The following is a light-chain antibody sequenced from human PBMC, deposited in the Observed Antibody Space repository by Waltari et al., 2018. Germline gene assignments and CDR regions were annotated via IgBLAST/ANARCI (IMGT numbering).Light chain of an antibody. Sequence: AIRMTHFPSSFPASTGDRVTITCRASQHVSGYLAWYQQKPGQAPGALIYAASTLQTGVQSRFSGSGSGTDFTLIISCLQAEDCAIYCGQQDYSDPRTFGGGNKVESK. J-gene: IGKJ4*01. CDR1: QHVSGY. V-gene: IGKV1-8*01. CDR2: AAS. CDR3: QQDYSDPRT.